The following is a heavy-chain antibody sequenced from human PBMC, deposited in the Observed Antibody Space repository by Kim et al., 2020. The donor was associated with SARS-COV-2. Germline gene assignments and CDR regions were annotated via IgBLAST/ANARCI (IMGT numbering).Heavy chain of an antibody. CDR3: AGDTTAMVYFDY. D-gene: IGHD5-18*01. J-gene: IGHJ4*02. V-gene: IGHV3-30*05. Sequence: YYAESVKGRFTISRDNSKNTLYLQMNSLRAEGTAVYYCAGDTTAMVYFDYWGQGTLVTVSS.